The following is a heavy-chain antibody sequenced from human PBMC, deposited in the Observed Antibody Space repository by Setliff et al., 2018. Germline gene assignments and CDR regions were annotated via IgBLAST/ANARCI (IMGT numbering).Heavy chain of an antibody. V-gene: IGHV3-48*01. CDR1: GFTFSTYR. Sequence: PGGSLRLSCAASGFTFSTYRMHWVRQAPGKGLEWVASISSSSTKIFYADSVRGRFTVSRDNARNSLYLQMNSLRGDDTAVYYCASDPSYGSSLYYYMDVWGKGTTVTVSS. J-gene: IGHJ6*03. CDR3: ASDPSYGSSLYYYMDV. D-gene: IGHD6-19*01. CDR2: ISSSSTKI.